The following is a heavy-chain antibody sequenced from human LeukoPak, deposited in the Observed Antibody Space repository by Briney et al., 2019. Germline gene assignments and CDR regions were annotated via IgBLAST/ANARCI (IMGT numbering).Heavy chain of an antibody. V-gene: IGHV1-46*01. CDR3: ARDRPPDYSNYYFDY. CDR1: GYTFTSYY. Sequence: ASVKVSCKASGYTFTSYYMHWVRQAPGQGLEWMGIINPSGGSTSYAQKFQGRVTMTRDMSTSTVYMELSSLRSEDTAVYYCARDRPPDYSNYYFDYWGQGTPVTVSS. D-gene: IGHD4-11*01. CDR2: INPSGGST. J-gene: IGHJ4*02.